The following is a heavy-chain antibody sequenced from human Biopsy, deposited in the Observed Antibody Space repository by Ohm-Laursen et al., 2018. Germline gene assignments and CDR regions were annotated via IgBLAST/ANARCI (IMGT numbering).Heavy chain of an antibody. CDR1: GFTFNSYW. Sequence: SLRLSCTASGFTFNSYWMHWARQAPGKGLVWVSRINIDGSGTKYADSVKGRFTVSRDNAKNTLYLQMNSLTAEDTAIYYCTRAYRYGLDAFDVWGQGTMVTVSS. J-gene: IGHJ3*01. D-gene: IGHD3-16*01. CDR3: TRAYRYGLDAFDV. CDR2: INIDGSGT. V-gene: IGHV3-74*03.